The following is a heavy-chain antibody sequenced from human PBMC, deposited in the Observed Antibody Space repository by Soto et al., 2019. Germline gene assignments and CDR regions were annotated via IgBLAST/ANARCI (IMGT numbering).Heavy chain of an antibody. Sequence: GGSLRLSCAVSGFAFSVYGFHWVRQSPGKGLEWLGVIVSDGSAIYHADSLEGRFFISRDNSKDILYLQMNSLRVEDTAVYYCARDDAFDNENGFDMWGQGTMVTVSS. CDR1: GFAFSVYG. CDR2: IVSDGSAI. D-gene: IGHD3-3*02. CDR3: ARDDAFDNENGFDM. V-gene: IGHV3-33*01. J-gene: IGHJ3*02.